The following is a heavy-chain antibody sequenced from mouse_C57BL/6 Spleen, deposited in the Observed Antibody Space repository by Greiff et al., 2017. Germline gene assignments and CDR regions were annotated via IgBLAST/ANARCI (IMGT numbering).Heavy chain of an antibody. CDR2: IWSGGST. J-gene: IGHJ2*01. CDR1: GFSLTSYG. CDR3: AREDYYGSSYDYDGYFDY. V-gene: IGHV2-2*01. D-gene: IGHD1-1*01. Sequence: QVQLKESGPGLVQPSQSLSITCTVSGFSLTSYGVHWVRQSPGTGLEWLGVIWSGGSTDYNAAFISRLSISKNNSKRQVFFKKNSLQADDTAIYYCAREDYYGSSYDYDGYFDYWGQGTTLTVSS.